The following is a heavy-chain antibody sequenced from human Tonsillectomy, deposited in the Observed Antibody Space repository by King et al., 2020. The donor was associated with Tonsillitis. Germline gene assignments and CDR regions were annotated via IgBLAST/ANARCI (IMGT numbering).Heavy chain of an antibody. Sequence: VQLVESGGGVVQPGRSLRLFCEASGFTFSGYGMHWVRQAPGKGLEWVAVVSFDGENKYYADSVKGRFSISRDNNKNILSLQMNSLRGEDTAVYYCAKYQGSGCYWGMDVWGQGTTVTVSS. CDR3: AKYQGSGCYWGMDV. D-gene: IGHD6-19*01. CDR1: GFTFSGYG. V-gene: IGHV3-30*18. CDR2: VSFDGENK. J-gene: IGHJ6*02.